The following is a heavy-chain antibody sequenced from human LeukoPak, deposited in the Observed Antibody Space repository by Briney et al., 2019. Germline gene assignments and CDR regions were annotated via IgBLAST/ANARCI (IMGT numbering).Heavy chain of an antibody. CDR2: ISGSAHST. V-gene: IGHV3-23*01. CDR1: GFTLDNYA. J-gene: IGHJ4*02. D-gene: IGHD2-21*02. Sequence: GGSLRLSCAASGFTLDNYAMSWVRQAPGKGLEWVSAISGSAHSTYYADSVKGRFTISRDNSKNTLYLQVNSLRAEDTAVYYCAKAPAYCAGDCYSDSWGQGTLVTVSS. CDR3: AKAPAYCAGDCYSDS.